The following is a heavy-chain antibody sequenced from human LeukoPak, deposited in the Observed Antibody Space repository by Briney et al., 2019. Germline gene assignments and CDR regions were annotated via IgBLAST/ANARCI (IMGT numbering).Heavy chain of an antibody. CDR1: GFTFSSYG. V-gene: IGHV3-7*01. J-gene: IGHJ4*02. CDR2: IREDESEK. Sequence: GGSLRLSCAASGFTFSSYGMDWVRQAPGKGLEWVANIREDESEKYYVDSVKGRFIISRDNAKNSLYLQMNSLRAEDTAVYYCARDRGWTAVYWGQGTLVTVSS. D-gene: IGHD3-10*01. CDR3: ARDRGWTAVY.